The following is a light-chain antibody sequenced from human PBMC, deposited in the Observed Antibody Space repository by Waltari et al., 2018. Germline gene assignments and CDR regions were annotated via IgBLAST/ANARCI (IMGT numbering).Light chain of an antibody. Sequence: QLELTQSPSASASLGASVKLTCTLSSGHITNVVAWHQQQPQNGPRYLMKVNSDGSHSRGDEIPDRFSGSSSGAERYLTISSLQSEDEADYYCQTGGHGTWVFGGGTKLTV. J-gene: IGLJ3*02. CDR3: QTGGHGTWV. CDR1: SGHITNV. V-gene: IGLV4-69*01. CDR2: VNSDGSH.